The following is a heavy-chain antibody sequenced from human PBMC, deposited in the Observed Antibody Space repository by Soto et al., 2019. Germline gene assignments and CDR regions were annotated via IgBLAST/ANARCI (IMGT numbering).Heavy chain of an antibody. V-gene: IGHV4-4*07. Sequence: SETLSLTCTVSGGSISSYYWSWIRQPAGKGLEWIGRIYTSGSTNYNPSLKSRVTMSVDTSKNQFSLKLSSVTAADTAVYYCARGGYYDFWSGYPTTCYFDYWGQGTLVTVSS. CDR2: IYTSGST. CDR1: GGSISSYY. D-gene: IGHD3-3*01. CDR3: ARGGYYDFWSGYPTTCYFDY. J-gene: IGHJ4*02.